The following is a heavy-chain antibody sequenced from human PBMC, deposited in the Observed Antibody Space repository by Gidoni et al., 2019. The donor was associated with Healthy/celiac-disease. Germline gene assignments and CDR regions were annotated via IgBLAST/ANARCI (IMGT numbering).Heavy chain of an antibody. Sequence: QVQLVESGGGVVQPGRFRRLSCAASGFTFSSYGLHWVRQAPGKGLEWVAVISYDGSNKYYADSVKGRFTISRDNSKNTLYLQMNSLRAEDTAVYYCAKDRGGMNYYFDYWGQGTMVTVSS. V-gene: IGHV3-30*18. CDR1: GFTFSSYG. CDR3: AKDRGGMNYYFDY. D-gene: IGHD3-10*01. J-gene: IGHJ4*02. CDR2: ISYDGSNK.